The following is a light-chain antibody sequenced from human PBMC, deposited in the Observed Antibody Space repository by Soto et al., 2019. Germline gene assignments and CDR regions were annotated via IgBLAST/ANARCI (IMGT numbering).Light chain of an antibody. CDR2: GAS. CDR3: QHYGSSPPLIT. J-gene: IGKJ5*01. CDR1: QSVNSNY. V-gene: IGKV3-20*01. Sequence: EIVLTQSPGTLSLSPGERATLSCRASQSVNSNYLAWYQQRPGQAPRLLIYGASSRATGIPDRFSGGGSETDFTLTISSLEAADFAVYYCQHYGSSPPLITFRQGTRLEIK.